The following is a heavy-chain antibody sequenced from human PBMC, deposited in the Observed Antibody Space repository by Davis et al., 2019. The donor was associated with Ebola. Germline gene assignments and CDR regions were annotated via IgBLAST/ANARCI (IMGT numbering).Heavy chain of an antibody. CDR1: GYTFTGYY. CDR3: ARVSVAGFLPNDY. CDR2: ISPNSGGT. D-gene: IGHD6-19*01. V-gene: IGHV1-2*06. J-gene: IGHJ4*02. Sequence: ASVKVSCKASGYTFTGYYIHWVRQAPGQGLEWMGRISPNSGGTNYAQKFQGRVTMTRDTSISTAYMELSRLRSDDTAVYYCARVSVAGFLPNDYWGQGTLVTVSS.